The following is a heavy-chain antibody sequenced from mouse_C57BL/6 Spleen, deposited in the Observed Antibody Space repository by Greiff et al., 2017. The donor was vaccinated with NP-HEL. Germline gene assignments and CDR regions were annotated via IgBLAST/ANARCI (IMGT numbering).Heavy chain of an antibody. Sequence: VMLVESGAELVKPGASFPLSFPASGYTFTTYPIEWMKQNHGKSLEWIGNFHPYNDDPHYNEKFKGKATLTVEKSSSTVYLELSRLTSDDSAVYYCARGDGNYVWYFDVWGTGTTVTVSS. CDR3: ARGDGNYVWYFDV. D-gene: IGHD2-1*01. V-gene: IGHV1-47*01. CDR1: GYTFTTYP. J-gene: IGHJ1*03. CDR2: FHPYNDDP.